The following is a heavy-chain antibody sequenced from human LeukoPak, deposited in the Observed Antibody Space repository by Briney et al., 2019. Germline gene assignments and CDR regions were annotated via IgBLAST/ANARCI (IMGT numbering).Heavy chain of an antibody. D-gene: IGHD6-19*01. CDR2: INSDGSST. CDR3: ARGYSSGLHFDY. J-gene: IGHJ4*02. V-gene: IGHV3-74*01. CDR1: GFTFSSYW. Sequence: PGGSLRLSCAASGFTFSSYWMHWVRQSPEKGLVWVSHINSDGSSTSYADYVKGRFTISRDNAKNTLYLQMNSLRAEDTAVYYCARGYSSGLHFDYWGQGTLVTVSS.